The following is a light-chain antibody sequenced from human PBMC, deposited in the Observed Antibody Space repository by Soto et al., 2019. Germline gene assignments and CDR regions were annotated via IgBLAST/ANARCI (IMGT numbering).Light chain of an antibody. CDR2: GAS. J-gene: IGKJ4*01. CDR3: QQYGSSPPLT. Sequence: EFVLTQSPGTLSLSPGERATLSCRASQSVSSSYLAWYQQKPGQAPRILIYGASTRATGIPDRFSGSGSGTDFPLTISRLEPEDCALYYCQQYGSSPPLTFGGGTKVEIK. V-gene: IGKV3-20*01. CDR1: QSVSSSY.